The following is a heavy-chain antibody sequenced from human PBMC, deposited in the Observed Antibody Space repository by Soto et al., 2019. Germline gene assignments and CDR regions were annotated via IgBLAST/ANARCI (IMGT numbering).Heavy chain of an antibody. Sequence: GGSLRLSCAASGFTFSSSWMTWVRQAPGKGLTWVANIKEDGSEKYYVDSVKGRFTISRDNTNESLYLQMNSLRAEDTAVYYCARDPAPVGYRGLDVWGQGTTVTVSS. J-gene: IGHJ6*02. CDR2: IKEDGSEK. CDR1: GFTFSSSW. D-gene: IGHD5-12*01. CDR3: ARDPAPVGYRGLDV. V-gene: IGHV3-7*01.